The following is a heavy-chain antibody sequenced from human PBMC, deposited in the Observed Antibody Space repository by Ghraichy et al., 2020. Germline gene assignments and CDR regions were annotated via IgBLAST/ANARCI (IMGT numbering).Heavy chain of an antibody. D-gene: IGHD2-2*01. Sequence: GESLNISCAASGFTFSSYWMSWVRQAPGKGLEWVANIKQDGSEKYYVDSVKGRFTISRDNAKNSLYLQMNSLRAEDTAVYYCAREGPGDIVVVPAAMFDWFDPWGQGTLVTVSS. CDR3: AREGPGDIVVVPAAMFDWFDP. V-gene: IGHV3-7*01. CDR1: GFTFSSYW. J-gene: IGHJ5*02. CDR2: IKQDGSEK.